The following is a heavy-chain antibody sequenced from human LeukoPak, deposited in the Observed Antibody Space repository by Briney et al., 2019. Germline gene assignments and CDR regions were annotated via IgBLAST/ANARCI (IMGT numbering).Heavy chain of an antibody. CDR3: ARDKLGLLWFGELFLDY. Sequence: GGSLRLSCAASGFTFSSYEMNWVRQAPGKGLEWVSYISSSGSTIYYADSVKGRFTISRDNAKNSLYLQMNSLRAEDTAVYYCARDKLGLLWFGELFLDYWGQGTLVTVSS. CDR2: ISSSGSTI. J-gene: IGHJ4*02. V-gene: IGHV3-48*03. D-gene: IGHD3-10*01. CDR1: GFTFSSYE.